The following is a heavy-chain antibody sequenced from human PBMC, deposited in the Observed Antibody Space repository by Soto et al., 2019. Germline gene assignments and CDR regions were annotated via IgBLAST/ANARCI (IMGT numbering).Heavy chain of an antibody. V-gene: IGHV4-31*03. Sequence: SETLSLTCTVSGGSTSSGGYYWSWIRQHPGKGLEWIGYIYYSGSTYYNPSLKSRVTISVDTSKNQFSLKLSSVTAADTAVYYCARETPLDYYDSSGYYLRYFDYWGQGTLVTVSS. CDR3: ARETPLDYYDSSGYYLRYFDY. J-gene: IGHJ4*02. D-gene: IGHD3-22*01. CDR2: IYYSGST. CDR1: GGSTSSGGYY.